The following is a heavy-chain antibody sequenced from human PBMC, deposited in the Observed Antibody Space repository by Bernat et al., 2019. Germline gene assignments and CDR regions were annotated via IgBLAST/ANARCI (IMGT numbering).Heavy chain of an antibody. V-gene: IGHV1-18*01. CDR2: ISGYSGDT. D-gene: IGHD4-17*01. Sequence: QVQMVQSGDEVKKPGASVKVSCKASGYTFISFGISWMRQAPGQGLEWLGWISGYSGDTNHVQKLQGRVTMTTDPSTTTAYMELRSLRFDDTAIYYCVRDTSTVTQIFSDYWGQGTLVTVSS. J-gene: IGHJ4*02. CDR1: GYTFISFG. CDR3: VRDTSTVTQIFSDY.